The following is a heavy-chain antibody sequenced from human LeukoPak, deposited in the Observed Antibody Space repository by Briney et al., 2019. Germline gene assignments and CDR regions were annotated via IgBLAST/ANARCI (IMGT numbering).Heavy chain of an antibody. Sequence: GESLRISCKASGYRFISHWIGWVRQKPGKGLEWMGIVFPDDSDTRVSPSFQGQVTISVDKSISTAFLQWGSLSASDTAMYYCARRKGYYDTSGYYAFDYWGQGTLVTVSS. J-gene: IGHJ4*02. D-gene: IGHD3-22*01. CDR2: VFPDDSDT. CDR3: ARRKGYYDTSGYYAFDY. V-gene: IGHV5-51*01. CDR1: GYRFISHW.